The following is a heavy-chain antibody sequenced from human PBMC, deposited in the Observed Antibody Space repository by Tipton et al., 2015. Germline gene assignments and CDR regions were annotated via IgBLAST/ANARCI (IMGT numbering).Heavy chain of an antibody. CDR1: SGFITSGGYY. V-gene: IGHV4-31*03. CDR2: ISYIGGT. Sequence: TLSLTCTVSSGFITSGGYYWSWIRQHPGRGLEWIGYISYIGGTFYNPSLKSRVTISLDASKNQFSLRLSSVTAADTAVYYCARASAGITIFGPPANWFDPWGQGTLVTVSS. D-gene: IGHD3-3*01. CDR3: ARASAGITIFGPPANWFDP. J-gene: IGHJ5*02.